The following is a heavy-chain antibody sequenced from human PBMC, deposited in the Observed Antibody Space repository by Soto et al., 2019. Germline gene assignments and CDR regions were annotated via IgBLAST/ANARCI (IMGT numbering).Heavy chain of an antibody. CDR1: GGSFSGYY. V-gene: IGHV4-34*01. CDR2: INHSGST. Sequence: PSETLSLTCAVYGGSFSGYYWSWIRQPPGKGLEWIGEINHSGSTNYNPSLKSRVTISVDTSKNQFSLKLSSVTAADTAVYYCARGYLRYFDWWKPIDSWGQGILVTVSS. J-gene: IGHJ4*02. D-gene: IGHD3-9*01. CDR3: ARGYLRYFDWWKPIDS.